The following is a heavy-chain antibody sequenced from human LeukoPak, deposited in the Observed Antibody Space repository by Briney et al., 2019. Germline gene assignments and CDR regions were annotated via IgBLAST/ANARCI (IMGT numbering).Heavy chain of an antibody. Sequence: ASVKVSCKASGYTFTGYYMHWVRQAPGQGLEWMGRINPNSGGTNYAQKFQGRVTMTRDTSISTAYMELSRLRSDDTAVYYCARDRVVPAARGDGMDVWGQGTTVTVSS. V-gene: IGHV1-2*02. J-gene: IGHJ6*02. CDR3: ARDRVVPAARGDGMDV. D-gene: IGHD2-2*01. CDR1: GYTFTGYY. CDR2: INPNSGGT.